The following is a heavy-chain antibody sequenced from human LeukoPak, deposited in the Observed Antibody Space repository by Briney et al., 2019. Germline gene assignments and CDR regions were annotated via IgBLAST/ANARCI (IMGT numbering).Heavy chain of an antibody. CDR3: ARHEYSGSYYGLSWFDP. V-gene: IGHV4-61*02. D-gene: IGHD1-26*01. CDR2: IYTSGST. Sequence: SETLSLTCTVSGGSISSGSYYWSWIRQPAGKGLEWIGRIYTSGSTNYSPSLKSRVTISVDTSKNQFSLKLSSLTAADTAVYYCARHEYSGSYYGLSWFDPWGQGTLVTVSS. J-gene: IGHJ5*02. CDR1: GGSISSGSYY.